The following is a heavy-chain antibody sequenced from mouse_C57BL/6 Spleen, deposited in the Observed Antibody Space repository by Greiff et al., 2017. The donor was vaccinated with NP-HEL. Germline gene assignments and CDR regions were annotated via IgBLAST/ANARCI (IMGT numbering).Heavy chain of an antibody. J-gene: IGHJ1*03. D-gene: IGHD1-1*01. Sequence: QVQLQQPGAELVKPGASVKLSCKASGYTFTSYWMHWVKQRPGQGLEWIGMIHPNSGSTNYNEKFKSKATLTVDKSSSTAYMQLSSLTSEDSAVYYCARPYCGSSYWYFDVWGTGTTVTVSS. CDR3: ARPYCGSSYWYFDV. V-gene: IGHV1-64*01. CDR2: IHPNSGST. CDR1: GYTFTSYW.